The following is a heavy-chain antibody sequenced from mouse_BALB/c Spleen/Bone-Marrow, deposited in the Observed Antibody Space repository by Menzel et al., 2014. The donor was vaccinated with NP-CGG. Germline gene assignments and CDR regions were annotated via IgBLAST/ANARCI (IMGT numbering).Heavy chain of an antibody. Sequence: VQLQQSGAELVRPGTSVKVSCKASGYAFTNYLIERVKQRPGQGLEWIGVINPGSGGTNYNEKFKGKATLTADKSSSTAYMQLSSLTSDDSAVYFCARGAYYGNYFDYWGQGTTLTVSS. V-gene: IGHV1-54*01. D-gene: IGHD2-10*01. J-gene: IGHJ2*01. CDR1: GYAFTNYL. CDR3: ARGAYYGNYFDY. CDR2: INPGSGGT.